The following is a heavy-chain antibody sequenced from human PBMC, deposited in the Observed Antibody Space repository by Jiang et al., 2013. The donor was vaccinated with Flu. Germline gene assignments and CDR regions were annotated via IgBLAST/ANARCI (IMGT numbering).Heavy chain of an antibody. CDR3: ARVGGRGAFDI. CDR2: ISAYNGNT. J-gene: IGHJ3*02. Sequence: LEWMGWISAYNGNTNYAQKLQGRVTMTTDTSTSTAYMELRSLRSDDTAVYYCARVGGRGAFDIWGQGTMVTVSS. V-gene: IGHV1-18*01. D-gene: IGHD2-15*01.